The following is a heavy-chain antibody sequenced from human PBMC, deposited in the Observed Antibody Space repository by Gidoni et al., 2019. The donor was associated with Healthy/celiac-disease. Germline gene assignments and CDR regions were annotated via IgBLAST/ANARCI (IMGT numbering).Heavy chain of an antibody. J-gene: IGHJ4*02. CDR1: GYTFTGYY. Sequence: AVKKPVASVKVSCKASGYTFTGYYMHWVRQAPGQGLEWMGWINPNSGGTNYAQKFQGRVTMTRDTSISTAYMELSRLRSDDTAVYYCARGEDYYDSGSWIDYWGQGTLVTVSS. CDR3: ARGEDYYDSGSWIDY. D-gene: IGHD3-10*01. V-gene: IGHV1-2*02. CDR2: INPNSGGT.